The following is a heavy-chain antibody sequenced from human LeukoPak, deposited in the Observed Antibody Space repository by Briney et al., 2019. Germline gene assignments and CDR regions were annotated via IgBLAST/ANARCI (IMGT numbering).Heavy chain of an antibody. Sequence: SETLSLTCAVYGGSFSGYYWTWIRQPPGKGLEWIGEINHSGSTNYNPSLKSRVTISVDTSKNQFSLKLSSVTAADTAVYYCAREQWLVVHYFDYWGQGTLVTVSS. D-gene: IGHD6-19*01. V-gene: IGHV4-34*01. CDR1: GGSFSGYY. CDR2: INHSGST. J-gene: IGHJ4*02. CDR3: AREQWLVVHYFDY.